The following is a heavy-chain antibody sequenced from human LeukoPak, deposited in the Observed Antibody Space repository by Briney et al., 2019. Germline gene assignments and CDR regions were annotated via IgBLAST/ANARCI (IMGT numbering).Heavy chain of an antibody. Sequence: GGSLRLSCAASGFTFSSYGMHWVRQAPGKGLEWVAFIRYDGSNKYYADSVKGRFTISRDNSKNTLYLQMNSLRAEDMAVYYCAKDDIVATINYPSHWGQGTLVTVSS. CDR1: GFTFSSYG. J-gene: IGHJ4*02. CDR2: IRYDGSNK. D-gene: IGHD5-12*01. CDR3: AKDDIVATINYPSH. V-gene: IGHV3-30*02.